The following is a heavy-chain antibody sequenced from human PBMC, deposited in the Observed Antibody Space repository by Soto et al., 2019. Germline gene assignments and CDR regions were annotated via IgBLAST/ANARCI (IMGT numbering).Heavy chain of an antibody. CDR1: GFTFIIYG. D-gene: IGHD3-10*01. V-gene: IGHV3-23*01. Sequence: PWGSLRLSCVVSGFTFIIYGMIFFGHSPLKWLEWVSTMSGNDGNTYYADSVKGRFTISRDNSKNTLYLQMNTLRVDDSAKYYCAKSPRGEYYYGLDVWGQGTTVTVSS. CDR3: AKSPRGEYYYGLDV. J-gene: IGHJ6*02. CDR2: MSGNDGNT.